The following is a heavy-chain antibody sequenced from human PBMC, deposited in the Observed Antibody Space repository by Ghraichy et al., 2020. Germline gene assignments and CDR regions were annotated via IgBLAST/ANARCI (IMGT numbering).Heavy chain of an antibody. V-gene: IGHV3-48*03. D-gene: IGHD3-10*01. J-gene: IGHJ4*01. CDR3: ARDTHYGSGSYEFDY. CDR2: IRCSSSTI. Sequence: GGSLRLSCAASGFTFNSHEMHWVRQAPGKGLEWVSYIRCSSSTIYYADSVKGRFTISRDNAKNSLYLQMNSLRAEDTAVYYCARDTHYGSGSYEFDYWGHPTLATVFS. CDR1: GFTFNSHE.